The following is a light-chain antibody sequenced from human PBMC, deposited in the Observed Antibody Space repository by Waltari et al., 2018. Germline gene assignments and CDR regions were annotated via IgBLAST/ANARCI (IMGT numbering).Light chain of an antibody. CDR2: KAS. CDR1: QNINTW. J-gene: IGKJ1*01. V-gene: IGKV1-5*03. CDR3: RQYNGEPRT. Sequence: DIQMTQSPSTLSASVGDRVTITCRASQNINTWLAWHQQKPGKAPKLLIYKASSLESGVPSRFSGSGSGTEFTLTISSLQPDDFAPYYCRQYNGEPRTFGQGTKVEVK.